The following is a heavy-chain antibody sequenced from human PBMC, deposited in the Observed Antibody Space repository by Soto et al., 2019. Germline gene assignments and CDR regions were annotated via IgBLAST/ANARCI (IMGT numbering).Heavy chain of an antibody. CDR3: ARGGRGITMVRGVIIPAGGPFDY. J-gene: IGHJ4*02. CDR1: GGSISSGDYY. V-gene: IGHV4-30-4*01. CDR2: IYYSGST. Sequence: QVQLQESGPGLVKPSQTLSLTCTVSGGSISSGDYYWSWIRQPPGKGLEWIGYIYYSGSTYYNPSLKRRVTRSVDTSKNRFSLKLSSVTAADPAVYYCARGGRGITMVRGVIIPAGGPFDYWGQGTLVTVSS. D-gene: IGHD3-10*01.